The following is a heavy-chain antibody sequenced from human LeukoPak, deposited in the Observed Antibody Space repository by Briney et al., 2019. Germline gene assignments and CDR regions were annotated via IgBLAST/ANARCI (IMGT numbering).Heavy chain of an antibody. D-gene: IGHD6-6*01. V-gene: IGHV3-11*06. J-gene: IGHJ4*02. CDR3: ARRDYSSSFDY. CDR1: GFTFSDYY. Sequence: PGGSLRLSCAASGFTFSDYYMSWIRQAPGKGLEWVSYISSSSSYTNYADSVKGRFTISRDNAKNSLYLQMNSLRAEDTAVYYCARRDYSSSFDYWGQGTLVTVSS. CDR2: ISSSSSYT.